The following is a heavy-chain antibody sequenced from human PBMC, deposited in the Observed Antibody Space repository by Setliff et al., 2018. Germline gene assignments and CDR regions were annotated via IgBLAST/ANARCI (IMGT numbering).Heavy chain of an antibody. CDR3: ATDGPVLNGDYIS. D-gene: IGHD3-10*01. J-gene: IGHJ5*02. V-gene: IGHV4-39*07. CDR1: GASISTTYYY. CDR2: IYQNGIT. Sequence: SETLSLTCSVSGASISTTYYYWDWIRQSPEKGLEWIGTIYQNGITYYNPSVKSRVTISVDKSKNQFSLSLRSVTAAGTAVYYCATDGPVLNGDYISWGQGTQVTVSS.